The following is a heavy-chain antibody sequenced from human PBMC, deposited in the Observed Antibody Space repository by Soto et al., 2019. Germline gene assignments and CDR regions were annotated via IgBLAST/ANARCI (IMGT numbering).Heavy chain of an antibody. V-gene: IGHV3-30*18. J-gene: IGHJ5*02. CDR2: ISYDGSNK. Sequence: QVQLVESGGGVVQPGRSLRLSCAASGFTFSSYGMHWVRQAPGKGLEWVAVISYDGSNKYYADSVKGRFTISRDNSKNTLYLQMNSLSAEDTAVYYCAKDGVGDVVVVAATENLFDPWCQGTLFTVSS. CDR3: AKDGVGDVVVVAATENLFDP. CDR1: GFTFSSYG. D-gene: IGHD2-15*01.